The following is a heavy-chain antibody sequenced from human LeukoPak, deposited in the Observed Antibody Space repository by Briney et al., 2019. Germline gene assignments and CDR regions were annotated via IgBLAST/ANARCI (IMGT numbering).Heavy chain of an antibody. CDR3: ARGYSSSSTHFDY. V-gene: IGHV4-39*07. D-gene: IGHD6-6*01. J-gene: IGHJ4*02. CDR1: GGSISSSNYY. Sequence: SETLSLTCTVSGGSISSSNYYWGWIRQPPGKGLEWIGSIYYSGSTYYSPSLKSRVTISVDTSKNQFSLKLSSVTAADTAVYYCARGYSSSSTHFDYWGQGTLVTVSS. CDR2: IYYSGST.